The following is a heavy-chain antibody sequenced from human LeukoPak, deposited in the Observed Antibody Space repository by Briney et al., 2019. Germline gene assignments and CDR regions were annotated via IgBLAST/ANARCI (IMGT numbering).Heavy chain of an antibody. J-gene: IGHJ6*02. Sequence: ASVKVSCKASGYTFTSYDINWVRQATGQGLEWMGWINPNSGNTGYAQKFQGRVTMTRNTSISTAYMELSSLRSEDTAVYYCARWVHSSSWYGNGMDVWGQGTTVTVSS. V-gene: IGHV1-8*01. D-gene: IGHD6-13*01. CDR2: INPNSGNT. CDR1: GYTFTSYD. CDR3: ARWVHSSSWYGNGMDV.